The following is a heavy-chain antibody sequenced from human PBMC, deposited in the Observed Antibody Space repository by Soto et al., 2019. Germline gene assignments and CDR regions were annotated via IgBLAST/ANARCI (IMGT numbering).Heavy chain of an antibody. CDR1: GYTFTGYY. J-gene: IGHJ6*02. CDR3: ARDLAQLPPGGGYGMDV. D-gene: IGHD2-2*01. CDR2: INPNSGGT. V-gene: IGHV1-2*04. Sequence: QVQLVQSGAEVKKPGASVKVSCKASGYTFTGYYMHWVRQAPGQGLEWMGWINPNSGGTNYAQKFQGWVTITRETSISTAYMELSRLRSDDTAVYYCARDLAQLPPGGGYGMDVWGQGTTVTVSS.